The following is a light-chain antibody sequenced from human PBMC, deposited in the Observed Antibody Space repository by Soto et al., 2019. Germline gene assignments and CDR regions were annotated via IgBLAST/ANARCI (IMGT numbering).Light chain of an antibody. J-gene: IGKJ2*01. Sequence: IQLTHSPFSLSASVGDTVTVTCRASQTINIYLNWYQQKPGKAPELLIYAASSLQSGVPSRFSGGGSRTDFPLTIYSLQPEDFATYYCQQSYRSPYTFGQGTTLEMK. CDR1: QTINIY. CDR2: AAS. V-gene: IGKV1-39*01. CDR3: QQSYRSPYT.